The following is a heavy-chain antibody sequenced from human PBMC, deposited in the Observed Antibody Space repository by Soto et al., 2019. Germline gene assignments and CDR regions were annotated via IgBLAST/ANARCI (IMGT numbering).Heavy chain of an antibody. CDR3: ARGAERRRSSLYFFDS. V-gene: IGHV3-21*01. Sequence: EVQLVESGGGLVKPGGSLRLSCAASGFTFERFTMHWVRQAPGKGPEWVSCISASGGSIFYTESMKGRFTISRDNAKNSLYLQIDSLTVEDTAVYYCARGAERRRSSLYFFDSWGQGTLVTVSS. CDR2: ISASGGSI. CDR1: GFTFERFT. D-gene: IGHD6-13*01. J-gene: IGHJ4*02.